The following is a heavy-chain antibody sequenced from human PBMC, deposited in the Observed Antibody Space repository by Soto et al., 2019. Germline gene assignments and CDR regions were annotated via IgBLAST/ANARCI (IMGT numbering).Heavy chain of an antibody. CDR2: ISGGGIST. CDR1: GLTFSTYG. CDR3: AKEGTTVGRFFDY. Sequence: EVQLLESGGDLVQPGGSLKLSCATSGLTFSTYGMNWVRQAPGKGLEWVAGISGGGISTYYADSVKGRFTISRDNSKNTVFLEMNRLRVEDTALYYCAKEGTTVGRFFDYWGRGTLVTVSS. V-gene: IGHV3-23*01. D-gene: IGHD4-17*01. J-gene: IGHJ4*01.